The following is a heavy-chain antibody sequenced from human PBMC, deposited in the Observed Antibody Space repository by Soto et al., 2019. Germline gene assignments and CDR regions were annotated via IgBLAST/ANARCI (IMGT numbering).Heavy chain of an antibody. J-gene: IGHJ4*02. CDR2: IYYSGST. CDR1: GGSISSYY. D-gene: IGHD6-19*01. V-gene: IGHV4-59*01. CDR3: ARSQELSVAVLDY. Sequence: PSETLSLTCTVSGGSISSYYWSWIRQPPGKGLEWIGYIYYSGSTNYNPSLKSRVTISVDTSKNQFSLKLSSVTAADTAVYYCARSQELSVAVLDYWGQGTLVTVSS.